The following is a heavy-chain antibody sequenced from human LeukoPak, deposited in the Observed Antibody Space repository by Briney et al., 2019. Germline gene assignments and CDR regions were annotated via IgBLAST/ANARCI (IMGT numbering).Heavy chain of an antibody. V-gene: IGHV3-73*01. CDR1: GFTFSGSA. Sequence: PGGSLRLSCAASGFTFSGSAMHWVRQASGKGLEWVGRIRSKANSYATAYAASVKGRFTISRDDSKNTAYLQMNSLKTEDTAVYYCTRTYGSGSSHFDYWGQGTLVTVSS. J-gene: IGHJ4*02. D-gene: IGHD3-10*01. CDR3: TRTYGSGSSHFDY. CDR2: IRSKANSYAT.